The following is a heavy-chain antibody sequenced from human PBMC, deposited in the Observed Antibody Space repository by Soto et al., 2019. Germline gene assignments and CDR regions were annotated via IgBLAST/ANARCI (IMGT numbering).Heavy chain of an antibody. D-gene: IGHD3-16*01. CDR3: ARDPLFIGGPGGRMGGYFDF. J-gene: IGHJ4*02. Sequence: QVQLVQSGGGVVQPGKSLRLSCAVSGLTFSAFGMHWVRQAPGKGLEWVAVIGYDVANAYYADSVKGRFSVSRDNSKKTLYLEMHSLRAEDTAVYFCARDPLFIGGPGGRMGGYFDFWGQADVVTVSS. V-gene: IGHV3-33*01. CDR2: IGYDVANA. CDR1: GLTFSAFG.